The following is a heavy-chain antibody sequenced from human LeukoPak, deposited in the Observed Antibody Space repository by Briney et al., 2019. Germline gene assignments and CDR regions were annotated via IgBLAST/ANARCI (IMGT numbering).Heavy chain of an antibody. Sequence: SSETLSLTCAVYGGPFSGYYWSWIRQPPGKGLEWIGEINHSGSTNYNPSLKSRVTISVDTSKNQFSLKLSSVTAADTAMYYCASAENYDFWSGYYRAPFDYWGQGTLVTVSS. D-gene: IGHD3-3*01. CDR2: INHSGST. CDR3: ASAENYDFWSGYYRAPFDY. J-gene: IGHJ4*02. V-gene: IGHV4-34*01. CDR1: GGPFSGYY.